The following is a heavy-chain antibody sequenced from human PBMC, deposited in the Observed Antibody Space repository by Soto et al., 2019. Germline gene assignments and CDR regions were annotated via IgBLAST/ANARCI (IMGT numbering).Heavy chain of an antibody. CDR3: AGSLNADYYYYGMDV. J-gene: IGHJ6*04. CDR1: GYSFTSYW. CDR2: IYPGDSDT. V-gene: IGHV5-51*01. Sequence: GESLKISCKGSGYSFTSYWIGWVRQMPGKGLEWMGIIYPGDSDTRYSPSFQGQVTISADKSISTAYLQWSSLKASDTAMYYCAGSLNADYYYYGMDVWGKGTTGTVSS.